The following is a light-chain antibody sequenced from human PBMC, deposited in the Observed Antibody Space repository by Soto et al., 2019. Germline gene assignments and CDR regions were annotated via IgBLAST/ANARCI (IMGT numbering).Light chain of an antibody. V-gene: IGKV3-20*01. Sequence: LKHSPGTLSLTQGERATLSCRASQSVSSSYLAWYQQKPGQAPRLLIYGASSRATGIPDRFSGSGSGTDFTLTISRLEPEDFAVYYCQQYGSLPQTFGQGTKVDIK. CDR3: QQYGSLPQT. CDR2: GAS. CDR1: QSVSSSY. J-gene: IGKJ1*01.